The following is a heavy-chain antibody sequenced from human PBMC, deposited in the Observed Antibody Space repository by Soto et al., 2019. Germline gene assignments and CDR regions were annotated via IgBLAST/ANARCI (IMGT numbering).Heavy chain of an antibody. Sequence: QGQLVESGGGVVQPGRSLRLSCAASGFTFSSYGMHWVRQAPGKGLEWVAVIWYHGNSMYYADSVKGRFTISRDNSKNMLYLQMNNLRAEDTAVYYCARYNTGHSDYWGQGTLVTVSS. J-gene: IGHJ4*02. CDR3: ARYNTGHSDY. CDR2: IWYHGNSM. D-gene: IGHD1-20*01. V-gene: IGHV3-33*01. CDR1: GFTFSSYG.